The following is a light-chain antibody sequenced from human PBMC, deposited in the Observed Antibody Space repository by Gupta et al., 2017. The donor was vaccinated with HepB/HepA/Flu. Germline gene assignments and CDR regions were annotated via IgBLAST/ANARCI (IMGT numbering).Light chain of an antibody. V-gene: IGKV1-39*01. CDR1: QTICSY. CDR3: QQYYRAPDT. Sequence: DIQMTQSPSSLSASVGDRVTITCRASQTICSYLNWFQQKPGKAPKLLISVASSLQSGVPSRFGGSGSGTDFTLTISGLQPEDFAIYYCQQYYRAPDTFGQGTEVEIK. J-gene: IGKJ2*01. CDR2: VAS.